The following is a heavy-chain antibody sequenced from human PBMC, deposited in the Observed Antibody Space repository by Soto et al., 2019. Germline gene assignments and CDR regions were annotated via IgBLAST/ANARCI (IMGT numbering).Heavy chain of an antibody. D-gene: IGHD5-12*01. J-gene: IGHJ4*02. V-gene: IGHV4-34*01. CDR1: GGSISGYY. CDR2: INHSGST. Sequence: PSETLSLTCTFSGGSISGYYWSWIRQPPGKGLEWIGEINHSGSTNYNPSLKSRVTISVDTSKNQFSLKLSSVTAADTAVYYCAREGPRDGYKTSFDYWGQGTLVTV. CDR3: AREGPRDGYKTSFDY.